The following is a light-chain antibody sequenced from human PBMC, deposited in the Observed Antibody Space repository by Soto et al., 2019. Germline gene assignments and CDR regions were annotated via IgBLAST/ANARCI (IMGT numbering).Light chain of an antibody. J-gene: IGLJ2*01. CDR3: GAWDSSLHAGV. CDR2: DNN. V-gene: IGLV1-51*01. CDR1: NSNIGNNY. Sequence: QSVVTQPPSVSAAPGQKVTISCSGSNSNIGNNYVSWYQQFPGTAPKVLIYDNNKRPSGIPDRFSGSKSATSATLVITGLHTGDEADYYCGAWDSSLHAGVFGGGTKLTVL.